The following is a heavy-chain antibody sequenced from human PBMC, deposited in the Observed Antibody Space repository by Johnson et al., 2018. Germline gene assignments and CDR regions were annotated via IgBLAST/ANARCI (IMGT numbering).Heavy chain of an antibody. CDR2: LGSGGNI. Sequence: VQLVQSGGGVVQPGRSLRLSCSVSTFLTSYHMNWVRQAPGKGLEWLSYLGSGGNIYYADSVKGRFTISRDHAKNSLYLQMNSLRDEDTALYYCVRYQDYAFNDWGQGTMVIVSS. D-gene: IGHD2-15*01. CDR1: TFLTSYH. V-gene: IGHV3-48*02. J-gene: IGHJ3*01. CDR3: VRYQDYAFND.